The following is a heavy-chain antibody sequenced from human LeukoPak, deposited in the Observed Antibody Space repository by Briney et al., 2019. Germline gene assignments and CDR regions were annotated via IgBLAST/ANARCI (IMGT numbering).Heavy chain of an antibody. D-gene: IGHD3-22*01. CDR1: GGSISSYY. CDR3: ARGVYYYDSSGSGY. CDR2: IYYSGST. J-gene: IGHJ4*02. V-gene: IGHV4-59*01. Sequence: PSETLSLTCTVSGGSISSYYWSWIRQPPGKGLEWIGYIYYSGSTNYSPSLKSRVTISVDTSKNQFSLKLSSVTAADTAVYYCARGVYYYDSSGSGYWGQGTLVTVSS.